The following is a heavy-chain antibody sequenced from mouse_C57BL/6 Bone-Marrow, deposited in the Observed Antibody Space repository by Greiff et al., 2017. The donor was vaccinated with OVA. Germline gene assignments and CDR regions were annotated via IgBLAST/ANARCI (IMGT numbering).Heavy chain of an antibody. J-gene: IGHJ2*01. CDR2: IPPNSGST. V-gene: IGHV1-64*01. CDR1: GYTFTSYW. CDR3: ASGNWDPYY. D-gene: IGHD4-1*01. Sequence: QVQLKQPGAELVKPRASVKLSCKASGYTFTSYWMHWVKQRPGQGLEWIGMIPPNSGSTNYHEKFKSKATLTVDKSSSTAYMQLSSLTSEDSAVYYCASGNWDPYYWGQGTTLTVSS.